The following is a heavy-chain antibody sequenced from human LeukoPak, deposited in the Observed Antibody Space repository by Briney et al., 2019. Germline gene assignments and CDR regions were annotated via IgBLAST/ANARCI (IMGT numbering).Heavy chain of an antibody. V-gene: IGHV3-33*01. J-gene: IGHJ4*02. CDR2: IWYDGSNK. Sequence: GGSLRLSCAASGFTFSSYGMHWVRQAPGKGLEWVAVIWYDGSNKYYADSVKGRFTISRDNSKNTLYLQMNSLRAEDTAVYYCARAGYDILTGYHPDYWGQGTLVTVSS. CDR1: GFTFSSYG. CDR3: ARAGYDILTGYHPDY. D-gene: IGHD3-9*01.